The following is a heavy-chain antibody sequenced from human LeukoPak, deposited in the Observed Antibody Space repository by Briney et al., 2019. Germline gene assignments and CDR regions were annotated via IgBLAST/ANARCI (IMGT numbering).Heavy chain of an antibody. J-gene: IGHJ4*02. D-gene: IGHD2-21*02. CDR3: ARDRGDWLPRDIDY. V-gene: IGHV3-20*04. Sequence: GGSLRLSCAASGFTFDDYGMSWVRQAPGKGLEWVSGINWNGGSTGYADSVKGRSTISRDNAKNSLYLQMNSLRAEDTAVYYCARDRGDWLPRDIDYWGQGTLVTVSS. CDR2: INWNGGST. CDR1: GFTFDDYG.